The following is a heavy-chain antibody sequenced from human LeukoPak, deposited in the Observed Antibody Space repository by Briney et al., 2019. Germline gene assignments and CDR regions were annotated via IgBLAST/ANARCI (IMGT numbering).Heavy chain of an antibody. J-gene: IGHJ6*03. Sequence: ASVKVSCKASGGTFSSYTVNWLRPAPGQGPEWLGGIIPLIGIANTAQNFQDRVTITADETTGTAYMEMRSLRSDDTAVYYCARDGVGVYSNYVGYYYMDVWGKGTTVTVSS. V-gene: IGHV1-69*10. CDR1: GGTFSSYT. CDR2: IIPLIGIA. CDR3: ARDGVGVYSNYVGYYYMDV. D-gene: IGHD4-11*01.